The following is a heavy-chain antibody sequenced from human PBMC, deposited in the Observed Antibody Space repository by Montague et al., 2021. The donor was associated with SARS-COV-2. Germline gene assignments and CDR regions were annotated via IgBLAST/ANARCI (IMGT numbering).Heavy chain of an antibody. Sequence: LSLTCTISGDFVSSDGYYWSWIRQHPGKGLEWIGDIYYSGSTXXNPSLKSRVTISVDTSKNQFSLKLSSVTAADTAVYYCAREVMGSVNYYQAIKYGLDVWGQGTTVTVSS. J-gene: IGHJ6*02. CDR3: AREVMGSVNYYQAIKYGLDV. V-gene: IGHV4-31*03. D-gene: IGHD3-10*01. CDR1: GDFVSSDGYY. CDR2: IYYSGST.